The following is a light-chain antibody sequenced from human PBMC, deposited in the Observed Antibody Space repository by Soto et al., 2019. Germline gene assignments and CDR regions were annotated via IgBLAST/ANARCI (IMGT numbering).Light chain of an antibody. CDR1: ESVHRN. V-gene: IGKV3-15*01. CDR2: YAS. J-gene: IGKJ3*01. CDR3: QHYNNWPPT. Sequence: EMVMTQSPATLSVSPGERVTLSCRASESVHRNLAWYQQKPGQGPSLLIYYASTRATGVPDRFTGSGSGTEFTLTISSLQSEDSGVYHCQHYNNWPPTFGPGTKVENK.